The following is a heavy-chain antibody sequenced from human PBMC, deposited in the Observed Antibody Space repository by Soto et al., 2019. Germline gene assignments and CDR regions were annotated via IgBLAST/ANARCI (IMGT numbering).Heavy chain of an antibody. J-gene: IGHJ4*02. Sequence: QVQLQQWGAGLLKPSETLSLTCAVYGGTFSGYYWSWIRQPPGKGLEWIGEINHSGTTNYNPSLKCRVTISADTSKNQFSLKLSSVTAADTAVYYCATSALRFLEWLPSAPLDYWGQGTLVTVSS. D-gene: IGHD3-3*01. V-gene: IGHV4-34*02. CDR1: GGTFSGYY. CDR2: INHSGTT. CDR3: ATSALRFLEWLPSAPLDY.